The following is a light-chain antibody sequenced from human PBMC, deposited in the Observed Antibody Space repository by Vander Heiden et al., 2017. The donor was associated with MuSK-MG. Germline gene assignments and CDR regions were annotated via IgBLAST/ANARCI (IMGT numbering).Light chain of an antibody. CDR3: QSYDSSLSGLWV. Sequence: QSVLTQPPSVSGAPGQRVTISCTGSSSNIGAGYDVHWYQQLPGTAPKLLIYGNNNRPSGAPDRFSGSKSATSASLAISGLQAEDEADYYCQSYDSSLSGLWVFGGGTKLTVL. CDR2: GNN. V-gene: IGLV1-40*01. J-gene: IGLJ3*02. CDR1: SSNIGAGYD.